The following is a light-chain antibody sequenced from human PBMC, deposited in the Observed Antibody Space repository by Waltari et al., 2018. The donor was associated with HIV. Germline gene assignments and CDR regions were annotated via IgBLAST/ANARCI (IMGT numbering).Light chain of an antibody. Sequence: QSVLTQPPSASGTPGQRVTISCSGSRSNIGTNYVYWYQQLPGTAPKLLIYRKNQRPSGVPDRFSGSKSGTSASLAISGLRSEDEADYYCAAWRDSLSAVVFGGGTKLTVL. J-gene: IGLJ2*01. CDR1: RSNIGTNY. CDR2: RKN. V-gene: IGLV1-47*01. CDR3: AAWRDSLSAVV.